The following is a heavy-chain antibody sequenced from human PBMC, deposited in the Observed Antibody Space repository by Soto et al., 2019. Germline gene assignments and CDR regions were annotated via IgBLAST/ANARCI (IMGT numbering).Heavy chain of an antibody. CDR2: ISYDGSNK. D-gene: IGHD3-10*01. CDR3: ARPMVRGVILNWFDP. V-gene: IGHV3-30-3*01. CDR1: GFTFSSYA. J-gene: IGHJ5*02. Sequence: ESGGGVVQPGRSLRLSCAASGFTFSSYAMHWVRQAPGKGLEWVAVISYDGSNKYYADSVKGRFTISRDNSKNTLYLQMNSLRAEDTAVYYCARPMVRGVILNWFDPWGQGTLVTVSS.